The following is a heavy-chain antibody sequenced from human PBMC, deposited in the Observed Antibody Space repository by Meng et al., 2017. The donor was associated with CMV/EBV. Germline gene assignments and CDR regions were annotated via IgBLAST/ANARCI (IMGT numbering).Heavy chain of an antibody. CDR3: AGVWDSGWDY. V-gene: IGHV4-34*01. J-gene: IGHJ4*02. CDR1: GCVFSGNC. CDR2: INHSGST. D-gene: IGHD3-22*01. Sequence: VQVPRWGGRLLLPWEPASAVCAADGCVFSGNCWSWVRQPPGKGLEWIGEINHSGSTNYNPSLKSRVTISVDTSKNQFSLKLSSVTAADTAVYYCAGVWDSGWDYWGQGTLVTVSS.